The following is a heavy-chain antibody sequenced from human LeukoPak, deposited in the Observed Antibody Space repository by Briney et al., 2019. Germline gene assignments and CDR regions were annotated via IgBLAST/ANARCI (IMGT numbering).Heavy chain of an antibody. Sequence: SVKVSCKASGGTFSSYAISWVRQAPGQGLEWMGRIIPIFGTANYAQKFQGRVTITTDESTSTAYMELSSLRSEDTAVYYCARDRRTLGELSLYHDYWGQGTLVTVSS. V-gene: IGHV1-69*05. D-gene: IGHD3-16*02. CDR1: GGTFSSYA. J-gene: IGHJ4*02. CDR2: IIPIFGTA. CDR3: ARDRRTLGELSLYHDY.